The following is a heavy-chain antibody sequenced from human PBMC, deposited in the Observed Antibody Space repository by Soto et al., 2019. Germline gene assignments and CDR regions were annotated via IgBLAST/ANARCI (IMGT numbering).Heavy chain of an antibody. Sequence: PSETLSLTCAVYGGSFSGYYWSWIRQPPGKGLEWIGEINHSGSTNYNPSLKSRVTISVDTSKNQFSLKLSSVTAAATAVYYCARVMRVVIKYYFDYWGQGTMVTVSS. CDR1: GGSFSGYY. D-gene: IGHD3-3*01. J-gene: IGHJ4*02. CDR2: INHSGST. CDR3: ARVMRVVIKYYFDY. V-gene: IGHV4-34*01.